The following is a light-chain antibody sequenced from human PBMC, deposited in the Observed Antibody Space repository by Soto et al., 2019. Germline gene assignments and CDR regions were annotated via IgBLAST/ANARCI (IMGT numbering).Light chain of an antibody. Sequence: EIQMTQSPSSLSASVGERVTITCRASQSIDNYLNWYQQKPGKAPKLLIYAESNLQSGVPSRFSGSGSGTDFTLTVSSLQAEDSATYYCQQSYSTPLYTFGQGTKLEIK. CDR3: QQSYSTPLYT. CDR1: QSIDNY. V-gene: IGKV1-39*01. J-gene: IGKJ2*01. CDR2: AES.